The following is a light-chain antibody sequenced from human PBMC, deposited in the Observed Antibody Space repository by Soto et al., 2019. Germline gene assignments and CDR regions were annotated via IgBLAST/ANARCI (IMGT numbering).Light chain of an antibody. CDR2: AVS. V-gene: IGKV1-39*01. J-gene: IGKJ4*01. CDR3: QQTYSRPRG. CDR1: QSISSW. Sequence: DIQMPQSPSTLSASVGDRDTIPCGASQSISSWLAWYQQKPGKAPNVLIFAVSGLQSGVPSRFTGSGSGTECTLTINSLQPEDVATYYCQQTYSRPRGLGGGTKVDI.